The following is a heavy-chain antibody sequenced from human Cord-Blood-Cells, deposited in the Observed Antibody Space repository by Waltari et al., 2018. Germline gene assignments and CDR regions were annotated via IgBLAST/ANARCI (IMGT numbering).Heavy chain of an antibody. CDR1: GYTFTSHG. CDR3: AGHSSSWYACDI. CDR2: ISAYNGNT. Sequence: QAQLVQYGAEVKKPGASAKVSCKASGYTFTSHGISRVQQEPGHGLEWMGWISAYNGNTNYAQKLQGRVTMTTDTSTSTAYMELRSLRSDYTAVYYGAGHSSSWYACDIWGQGTMVTVSS. V-gene: IGHV1-18*01. J-gene: IGHJ3*02. D-gene: IGHD6-13*01.